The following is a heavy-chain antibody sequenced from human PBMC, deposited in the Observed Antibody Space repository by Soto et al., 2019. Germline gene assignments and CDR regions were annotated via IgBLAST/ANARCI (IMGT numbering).Heavy chain of an antibody. Sequence: QVQLQESGPGLVEPSQTLSLTCTVSGGSINSGGYYWSWIRQHPGKGLEWIGYIYNSGSSYYNPSLKTRVSISIDTSKNQFSLKMRSVTAADTAVFYCAIGYGGKQTDSWGQGILVTVSS. CDR1: GGSINSGGYY. CDR3: AIGYGGKQTDS. V-gene: IGHV4-31*03. CDR2: IYNSGSS. J-gene: IGHJ4*02. D-gene: IGHD5-18*01.